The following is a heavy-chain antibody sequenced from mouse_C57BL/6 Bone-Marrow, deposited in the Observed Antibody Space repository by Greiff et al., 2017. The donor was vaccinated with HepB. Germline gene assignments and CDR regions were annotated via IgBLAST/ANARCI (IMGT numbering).Heavy chain of an antibody. J-gene: IGHJ2*01. CDR1: GYTFTSYW. CDR2: IDPSDSYT. D-gene: IGHD2-5*01. Sequence: QVQLQQPGAELVKPGASVKLSCKASGYTFTSYWMQWVKQRPGQGLEWIGEIDPSDSYTNYTQKFKGKATLTVDTSSSTAYMQLSSLTSEDSAVYYCARPESNFRWGQGTTLTISS. CDR3: ARPESNFR. V-gene: IGHV1-50*01.